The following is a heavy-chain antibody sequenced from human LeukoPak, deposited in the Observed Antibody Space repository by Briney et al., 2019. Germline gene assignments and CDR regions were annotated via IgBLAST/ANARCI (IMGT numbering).Heavy chain of an antibody. CDR2: IYPGDSDT. V-gene: IGHV5-51*01. D-gene: IGHD2-21*02. CDR1: GYSFTSYW. J-gene: IGHJ4*02. CDR3: ARPKLAYCGGDCYSPFDY. Sequence: GESLQISCKGSGYSFTSYWIGWVRQMPGKGLEWMGIIYPGDSDTRYSPSFQGQVTISADKSISTAYLQWSSLKASDTAMYYCARPKLAYCGGDCYSPFDYWGQGTLVTVSS.